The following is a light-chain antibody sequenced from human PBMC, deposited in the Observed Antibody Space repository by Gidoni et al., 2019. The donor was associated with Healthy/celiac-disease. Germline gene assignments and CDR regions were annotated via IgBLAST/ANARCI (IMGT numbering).Light chain of an antibody. CDR1: QSVSSN. Sequence: DIVMTQSPATLSVSPGERATLSCRASQSVSSNLAWYQQKPGQAPRLLIYGASTRATGIPARFSGSGSGTEFTLTISSLQSEDFAVYYCQQYNELAPITFGGXTKVEIK. J-gene: IGKJ4*01. CDR2: GAS. CDR3: QQYNELAPIT. V-gene: IGKV3-15*01.